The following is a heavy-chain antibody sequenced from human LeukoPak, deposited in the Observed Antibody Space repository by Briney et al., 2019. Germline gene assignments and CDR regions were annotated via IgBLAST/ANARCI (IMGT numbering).Heavy chain of an antibody. V-gene: IGHV1-69*13. D-gene: IGHD2-2*01. CDR2: IIPIFGTA. J-gene: IGHJ3*02. CDR1: GGTFSSYA. Sequence: ASVKVSCKASGGTFSSYAISWVRQAPGQGLEWMGGIIPIFGTANYAQKFQGRVTITADESTSTAYMELSSLRSEDTAVYYCARRYCSSTSCSDAFDIWGQGTMVTVSS. CDR3: ARRYCSSTSCSDAFDI.